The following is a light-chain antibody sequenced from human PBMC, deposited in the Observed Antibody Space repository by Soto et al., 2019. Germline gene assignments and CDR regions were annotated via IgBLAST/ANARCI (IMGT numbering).Light chain of an antibody. J-gene: IGKJ4*01. CDR2: KTS. V-gene: IGKV1-5*03. CDR1: QSISNW. Sequence: DIQMTQSPSTLSASVGDRVTITCRASQSISNWLACYQPKPVKAPKLLIYKTSNLESGVPSRFSGSGSGTAFSLTISSLQPDEFATYYGQQYQSFSLNFGGGTRVEVK. CDR3: QQYQSFSLN.